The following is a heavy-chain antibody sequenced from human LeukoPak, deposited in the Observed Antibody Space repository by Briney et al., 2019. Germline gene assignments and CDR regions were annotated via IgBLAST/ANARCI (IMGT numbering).Heavy chain of an antibody. D-gene: IGHD3-22*01. V-gene: IGHV3-23*01. CDR1: GFTFSSHP. CDR3: ARRRYYYDSSGPFDY. J-gene: IGHJ4*02. Sequence: PGGSLRLSCAASGFTFSSHPMSWVRQAPGKGLEWVSSISGSGGSTYYADSVKGRLTISRDNSKNTVYLQMHSLGVEDTAVYHCARRRYYYDSSGPFDYWGQGTLVTVSS. CDR2: ISGSGGST.